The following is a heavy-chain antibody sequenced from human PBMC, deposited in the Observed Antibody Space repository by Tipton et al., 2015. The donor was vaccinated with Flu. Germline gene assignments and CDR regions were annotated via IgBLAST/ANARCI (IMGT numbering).Heavy chain of an antibody. CDR3: ARKVGDV. Sequence: SLRLSCAASGFTFSSYWMTWVRQAPGKGLEWVANIKQDGSEIYYVDSVKGRFTISRDNAENSVSLQMNSLRAEDTAVYYCARKVGDVWGKGTTVTVSS. CDR2: IKQDGSEI. V-gene: IGHV3-7*01. J-gene: IGHJ6*04. CDR1: GFTFSSYW.